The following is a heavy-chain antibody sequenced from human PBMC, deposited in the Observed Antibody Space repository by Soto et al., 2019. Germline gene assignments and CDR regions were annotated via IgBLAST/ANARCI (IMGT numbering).Heavy chain of an antibody. CDR3: ARDVRYVDL. J-gene: IGHJ5*02. D-gene: IGHD2-2*01. CDR2: TNSGGSTI. Sequence: PGGSLRLSCAVSGFTFRSSPMSWVRRAPGTGLEWLSFTNSGGSTIYYVDSVKGRFTISRDNAKNSLFLQMNSLRDEDTAVYYCARDVRYVDLWGQGTLVTVSS. CDR1: GFTFRSSP. V-gene: IGHV3-48*02.